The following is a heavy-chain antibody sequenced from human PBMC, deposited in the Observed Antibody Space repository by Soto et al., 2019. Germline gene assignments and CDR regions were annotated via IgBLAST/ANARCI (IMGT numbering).Heavy chain of an antibody. V-gene: IGHV1-18*04. CDR2: ISAYNGNT. Sequence: GASVKVSCKASGYTFTSYGISWVRQAPGQGLEWMGWISAYNGNTNYAQKLQGRVTMTTDTSTSTAYMELRSLRSDDTAVYYCARVLRYQLLSPDAFDIWGQGTMVTVSS. D-gene: IGHD2-2*01. CDR1: GYTFTSYG. J-gene: IGHJ3*02. CDR3: ARVLRYQLLSPDAFDI.